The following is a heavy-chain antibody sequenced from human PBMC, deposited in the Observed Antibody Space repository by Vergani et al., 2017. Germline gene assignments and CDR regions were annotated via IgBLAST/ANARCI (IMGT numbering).Heavy chain of an antibody. Sequence: VQLVESGGGLVQPGGSLRLSCAASGFTFSSYDMHWVRQATGKGLEWVSAIGTAGDTYYPGSVKGRFTISRENAKNSLYLQMNSLRAGDTAVYYCARGRVAARPGKFEGWYFDLWGRGTLVTVSS. CDR3: ARGRVAARPGKFEGWYFDL. J-gene: IGHJ2*01. D-gene: IGHD6-6*01. CDR2: IGTAGDT. V-gene: IGHV3-13*01. CDR1: GFTFSSYD.